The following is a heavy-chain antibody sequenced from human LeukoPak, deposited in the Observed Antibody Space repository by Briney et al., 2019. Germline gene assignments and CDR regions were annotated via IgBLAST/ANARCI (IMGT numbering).Heavy chain of an antibody. D-gene: IGHD1-26*01. J-gene: IGHJ4*02. CDR2: INPSDGST. CDR1: GYTFTSYY. V-gene: IGHV1-46*01. Sequence: ASVVVSCKASGYTFTSYYMHWVRQAPGQGLEWMGIINPSDGSTRYPQKFQGPVTMSRDTSTSTVYMELSSLRSEDTAVYYCARDPTAYSGSYSFDYWGEGTLVSVSS. CDR3: ARDPTAYSGSYSFDY.